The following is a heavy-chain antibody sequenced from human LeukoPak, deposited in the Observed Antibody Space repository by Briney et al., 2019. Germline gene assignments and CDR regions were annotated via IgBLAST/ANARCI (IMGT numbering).Heavy chain of an antibody. Sequence: SETLSLTCAVSGYSISSGYYWSWIRQPPGKGLEWIATIHHSGMTYYNPSLKSRVTISVDTSKNQFSLKLSSVTAADTAVYYCASLNYDSSGYYSNFDYWGQGTLVTVSS. CDR3: ASLNYDSSGYYSNFDY. J-gene: IGHJ4*02. CDR2: IHHSGMT. D-gene: IGHD3-22*01. V-gene: IGHV4-38-2*01. CDR1: GYSISSGYY.